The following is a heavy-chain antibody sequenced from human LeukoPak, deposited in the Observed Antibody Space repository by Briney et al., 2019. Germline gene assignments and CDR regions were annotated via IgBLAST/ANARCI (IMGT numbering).Heavy chain of an antibody. CDR3: AISGLGFGEFRGLDY. Sequence: GGSVRLSCAASGFNFSNNYMNWVRQAPGKGLEWVSVIFSSGPTYYADSVKGRFTISRDTSKNALYLQMNSLRAEDTAVYYCAISGLGFGEFRGLDYWGQGTLVTVSS. CDR2: IFSSGPT. D-gene: IGHD3-10*01. J-gene: IGHJ4*02. V-gene: IGHV3-53*01. CDR1: GFNFSNNY.